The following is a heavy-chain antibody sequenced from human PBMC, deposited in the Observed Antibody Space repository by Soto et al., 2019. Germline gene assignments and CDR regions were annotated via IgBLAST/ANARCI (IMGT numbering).Heavy chain of an antibody. CDR1: GGSISSYY. CDR2: IYYSGST. Sequence: SETLSLTCTVSGGSISSYYWSWIRQPPGKGLEWIGYIYYSGSTNYNPSLKSRVTISVDTSKNQFSLKLNSMTAADTAVYYCARHNYGSGSTYFDDWGKGTLVPVPS. V-gene: IGHV4-59*08. CDR3: ARHNYGSGSTYFDD. J-gene: IGHJ4*02. D-gene: IGHD3-10*01.